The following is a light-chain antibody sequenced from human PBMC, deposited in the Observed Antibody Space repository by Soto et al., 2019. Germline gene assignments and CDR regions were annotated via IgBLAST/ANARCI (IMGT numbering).Light chain of an antibody. V-gene: IGKV3-15*01. CDR2: GAS. CDR3: QQYSTYTPRT. CDR1: QSVSSN. J-gene: IGKJ1*01. Sequence: EIVMTQSPATLSVSPGERATLSCRASQSVSSNLAWYQQKPGQAPRLLIYGASTRATGIPARFSGSGSGADFTLTISSLQPDDFATYYCQQYSTYTPRTFGQGTKVDIK.